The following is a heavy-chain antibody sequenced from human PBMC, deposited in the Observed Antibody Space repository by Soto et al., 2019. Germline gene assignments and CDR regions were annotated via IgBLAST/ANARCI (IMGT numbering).Heavy chain of an antibody. J-gene: IGHJ4*02. V-gene: IGHV3-74*03. CDR1: GFTFSRYW. CDR2: INTDGTNT. CDR3: ANYLLWAQSDY. Sequence: EVQLVESGGGLVQPGGSLRLSCAVSGFTFSRYWMHWFRQDPGNGLVWVSSINTDGTNTQYADSVRGRFTVSRDNAKNTVYLQMISLSIQDTAVYYCANYLLWAQSDYWCQGTLVLLSS. D-gene: IGHD3-16*01.